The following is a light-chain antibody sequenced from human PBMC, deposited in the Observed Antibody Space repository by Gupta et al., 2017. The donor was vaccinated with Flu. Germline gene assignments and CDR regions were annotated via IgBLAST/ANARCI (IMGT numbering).Light chain of an antibody. CDR3: MQYLQNPLT. Sequence: IVVTQSPLFLPFTPGEPTSIYCRSSQSLLHSNGYNYLDWYLQKPGQSPQLLIYLGSNRASGVPARFSGSGSGTDFTLKISRVESEDVGVYYCMQYLQNPLTFGGGTKVEIK. J-gene: IGKJ4*01. CDR2: LGS. V-gene: IGKV2-28*01. CDR1: QSLLHSNGYNY.